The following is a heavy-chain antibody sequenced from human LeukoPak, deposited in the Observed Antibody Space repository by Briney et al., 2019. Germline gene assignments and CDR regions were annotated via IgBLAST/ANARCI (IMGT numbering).Heavy chain of an antibody. Sequence: GASVKVSCKASGYTFTSYYMHWVRQAPGQGLEWMGIINPSGGSTSYTQKFQGRVTMTRDTSTSSVYMELSSLRSEDTAVYYCARDWKGTEDYWGQGTLVTVSS. CDR2: INPSGGST. CDR3: ARDWKGTEDY. J-gene: IGHJ4*02. V-gene: IGHV1-46*01. D-gene: IGHD1-7*01. CDR1: GYTFTSYY.